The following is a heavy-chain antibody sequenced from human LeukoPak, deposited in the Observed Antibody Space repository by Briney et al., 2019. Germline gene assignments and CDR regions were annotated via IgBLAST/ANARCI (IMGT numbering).Heavy chain of an antibody. CDR2: ISDSGNT. Sequence: TSETLSLTCTVWSHSMNKSVFSWIRQPPGKGLEWIGYISDSGNTNYNPSLKSRVTFSVDTSKGQFYLNLRSVTAADTALYFCARNRVQLSGADLFDPWGRGTLVTVSS. CDR1: SHSMNKSV. CDR3: ARNRVQLSGADLFDP. V-gene: IGHV4-59*01. D-gene: IGHD6-19*01. J-gene: IGHJ5*02.